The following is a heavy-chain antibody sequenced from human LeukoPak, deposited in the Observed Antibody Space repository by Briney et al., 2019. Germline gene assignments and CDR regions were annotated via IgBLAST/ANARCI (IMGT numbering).Heavy chain of an antibody. CDR1: GFSFINAW. D-gene: IGHD3-10*01. CDR3: TTAMYYGSGSYYGINWFDP. Sequence: GGSLRLSWAASGFSFINAWMSWVRQAPGKGLDWDGLIKSKTDGRTTVYAAPVKGRFTISRDDSKNTLYLQMNSLKTEDTAVYYCTTAMYYGSGSYYGINWFDPWGQGTLVTVSS. CDR2: IKSKTDGRTT. V-gene: IGHV3-15*01. J-gene: IGHJ5*02.